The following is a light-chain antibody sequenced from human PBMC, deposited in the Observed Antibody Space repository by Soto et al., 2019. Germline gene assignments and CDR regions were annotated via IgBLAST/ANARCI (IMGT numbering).Light chain of an antibody. Sequence: QSVLTQPPSVSGSPGQSVIISCTGTSSDVGTYNRVSWYQQPPGTAPKLMIFEVNNRPAGVPDRFSGSKSDNTASLTISGLQAEDEAVYYCSSYTSSSTYVFGTGTKLTVL. CDR1: SSDVGTYNR. CDR3: SSYTSSSTYV. CDR2: EVN. V-gene: IGLV2-18*02. J-gene: IGLJ1*01.